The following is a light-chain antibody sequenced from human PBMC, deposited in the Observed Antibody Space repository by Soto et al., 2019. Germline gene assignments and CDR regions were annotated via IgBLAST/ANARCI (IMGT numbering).Light chain of an antibody. CDR3: QQYNNWPQT. CDR2: GAS. CDR1: QSVSSN. V-gene: IGKV3-15*01. Sequence: ELVMTQSPSPLSVSPGERATLSCGASQSVSSNLAWYQQKPGQAPRLLIYGASTRATGIPARFSGSGYGTEVTLTISSLQSADFAVYYCQQYNNWPQTFGQGTKVDI. J-gene: IGKJ1*01.